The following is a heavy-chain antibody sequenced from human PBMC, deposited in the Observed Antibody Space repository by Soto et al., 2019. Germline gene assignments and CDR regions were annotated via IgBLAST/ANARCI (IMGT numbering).Heavy chain of an antibody. CDR1: GFTVSSNS. D-gene: IGHD6-19*01. V-gene: IGHV3-53*01. Sequence: EVQLVESGGGLIQPGGSLRLSCAASGFTVSSNSMSWVRQAPGKGLEWVSVIYSGGSTYYADSVKGRFTISRDNSKNTLYLQMNSLRAEDTAVYYCARYEQWLAGRDYWGQGTLVTVSS. CDR2: IYSGGST. CDR3: ARYEQWLAGRDY. J-gene: IGHJ4*02.